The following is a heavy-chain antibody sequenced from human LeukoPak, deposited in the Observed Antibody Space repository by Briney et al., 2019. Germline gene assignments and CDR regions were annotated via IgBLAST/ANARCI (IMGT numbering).Heavy chain of an antibody. CDR2: INWNGGST. D-gene: IGHD3-3*01. V-gene: IGHV3-20*04. Sequence: RSGGSLRLSCAASGFTFSDYYMSWIRQAPGKGLEWVSGINWNGGSTGYADSVKGRFTISRDNAKNSLYLQMNSLRAEDTALYYCAREYRITIFGVVRIFDYWGQGTLVTVSS. CDR1: GFTFSDYY. CDR3: AREYRITIFGVVRIFDY. J-gene: IGHJ4*02.